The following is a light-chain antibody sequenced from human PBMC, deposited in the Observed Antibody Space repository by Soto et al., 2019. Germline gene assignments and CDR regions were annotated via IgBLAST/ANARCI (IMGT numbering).Light chain of an antibody. CDR3: QQYSISPRT. CDR1: QSVMNNH. Sequence: LTVSPGTRALSPCETSTLSCRASQSVMNNHLAWYQQTPGHAPRLLIYATTTRASGAPDRFSGSGSATDFTLTISRLQSEDFAVYYCQQYSISPRTFGQGSKVDIK. CDR2: ATT. J-gene: IGKJ1*01. V-gene: IGKV3-20*01.